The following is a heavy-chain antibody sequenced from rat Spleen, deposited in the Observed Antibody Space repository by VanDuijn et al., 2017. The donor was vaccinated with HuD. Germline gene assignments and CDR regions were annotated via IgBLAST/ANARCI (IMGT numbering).Heavy chain of an antibody. CDR3: AIYRDSYGHVGIFDY. CDR1: GYSITSNF. D-gene: IGHD1-12*01. Sequence: EVQLQESGPALVKPSQSLSLTCSVTGYSITSNFWGWIRKFPGDKMEWMGYISYSGSTGFNPSLKSRISITRDTSKNQFFLQLKSVTTEVTATYHCAIYRDSYGHVGIFDYWGQGVMVTVSS. V-gene: IGHV3-1*01. CDR2: ISYSGST. J-gene: IGHJ2*01.